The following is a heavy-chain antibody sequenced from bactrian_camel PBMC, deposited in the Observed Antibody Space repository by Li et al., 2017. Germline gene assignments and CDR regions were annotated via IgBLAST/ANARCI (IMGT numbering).Heavy chain of an antibody. V-gene: IGHV3S40*01. D-gene: IGHD1*01. CDR3: APKMLYFTDNGVNSNY. Sequence: VQLVESGGGLVQPGGSLRLSCASSLFSYPYMTWVRQGPGKGLEWVSAIHSGGVSTYYADSVKGRFTISRDNAKNMMYLQMNSLKPEDAAMYYCAPKMLYFTDNGVNSNYWGQGTQVTVS. CDR1: LFSYPY. J-gene: IGHJ4*01. CDR2: IHSGGVST.